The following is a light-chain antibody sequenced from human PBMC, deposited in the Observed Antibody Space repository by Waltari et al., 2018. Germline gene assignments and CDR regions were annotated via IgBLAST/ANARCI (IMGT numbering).Light chain of an antibody. Sequence: EIVMTQSPATLSVSPGERATLSCRASQSVSSNLAWYQQKPGQAPRLLIYVASTRATGIPARFSGSGSGTDFTLTISNLQAEDVAVYYCLQYYSAPRTFGGGTKVEIK. V-gene: IGKV3-15*01. CDR2: VAS. CDR1: QSVSSN. J-gene: IGKJ4*01. CDR3: LQYYSAPRT.